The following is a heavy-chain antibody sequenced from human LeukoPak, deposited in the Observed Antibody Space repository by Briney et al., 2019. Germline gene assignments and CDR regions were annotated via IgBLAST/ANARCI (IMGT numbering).Heavy chain of an antibody. Sequence: PGGSLRPSCTASGFTFGDYAMSWVRQAPGKGLEWVGFIRSKAYGGTTEYAASVKGRFTTSRDDSKSIAYLQMNSLKTEDTAVYYCTRVGGSYTFDYWGQGTLVTVSS. CDR3: TRVGGSYTFDY. V-gene: IGHV3-49*04. CDR1: GFTFGDYA. D-gene: IGHD3-16*01. J-gene: IGHJ4*02. CDR2: IRSKAYGGTT.